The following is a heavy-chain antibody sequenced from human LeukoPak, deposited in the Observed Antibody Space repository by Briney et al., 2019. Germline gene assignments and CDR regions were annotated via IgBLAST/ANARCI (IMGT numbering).Heavy chain of an antibody. D-gene: IGHD4-17*01. CDR1: GGSISSGDYY. J-gene: IGHJ3*02. Sequence: PSQTLSLTCTVSGGSISSGDYYWSWIRQAPGKGLEWIGYIYYSGSTYYNPSLKSRVTISVDTSKNQFALKLSSVTGGDTAVYYCARRMTTVTSRANDAFDIWGQGTMVTVSS. CDR2: IYYSGST. V-gene: IGHV4-30-4*01. CDR3: ARRMTTVTSRANDAFDI.